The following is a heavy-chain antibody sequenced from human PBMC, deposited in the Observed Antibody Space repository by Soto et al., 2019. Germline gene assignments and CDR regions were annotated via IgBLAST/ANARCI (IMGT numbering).Heavy chain of an antibody. V-gene: IGHV3-30-3*01. J-gene: IGHJ6*02. Sequence: GGSLRLSCAASGFTFSSYAMHWVRQAPGKGLEWVAVISYDGSNKYYADSVKGRFTISRDNSKNTLYLQMNSLRAEDTAVYYCARDRVLVVAATKSYYYYGMDVWGQGTTVTVSS. CDR1: GFTFSSYA. CDR2: ISYDGSNK. D-gene: IGHD2-15*01. CDR3: ARDRVLVVAATKSYYYYGMDV.